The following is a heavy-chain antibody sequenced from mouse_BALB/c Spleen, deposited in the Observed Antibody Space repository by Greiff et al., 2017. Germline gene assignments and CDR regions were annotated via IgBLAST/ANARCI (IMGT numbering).Heavy chain of an antibody. CDR2: IRLKSNNYAT. J-gene: IGHJ2*01. Sequence: EVMLVESGGGLVQPGGSMKLSCVASGFTFSNYWMNWVRQSPEKGLEWVAEIRLKSNNYATHYAESVKGRFTISRDDSKSSVYLQMNNLRAEDTGIYYCTRENWDDYWGQGTTLTVSS. CDR1: GFTFSNYW. D-gene: IGHD4-1*01. V-gene: IGHV6-6*02. CDR3: TRENWDDY.